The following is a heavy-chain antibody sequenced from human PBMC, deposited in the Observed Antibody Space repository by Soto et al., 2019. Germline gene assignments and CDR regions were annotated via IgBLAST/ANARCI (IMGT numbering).Heavy chain of an antibody. CDR1: GYTFTSYG. CDR3: ARDPSIVLVPAATYYYYYYGMDV. Sequence: ASVKVSCKASGYTFTSYGICWVRQAPGQGLEWMGWISGYNGKTNYAQKVQDRVTMTTDTSTSTVYLELRSLRFDDTAVYYCARDPSIVLVPAATYYYYYYGMDVWGQGTTVTVSS. CDR2: ISGYNGKT. J-gene: IGHJ6*02. V-gene: IGHV1-18*01. D-gene: IGHD2-2*01.